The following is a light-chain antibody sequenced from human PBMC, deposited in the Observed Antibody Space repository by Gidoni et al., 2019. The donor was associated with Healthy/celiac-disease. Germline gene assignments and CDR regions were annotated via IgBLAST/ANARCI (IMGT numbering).Light chain of an antibody. CDR1: QSVSSN. CDR2: GAS. Sequence: EIAMTQSPATLSVSPGERATLPCRASQSVSSNLAWYQQKPGQAPRLLIDGASTRATGIPARFSGSGSGTEFTLTISSLQSEDFAVYYCQQYNNWPPAFGQGTKVEIK. V-gene: IGKV3-15*01. J-gene: IGKJ1*01. CDR3: QQYNNWPPA.